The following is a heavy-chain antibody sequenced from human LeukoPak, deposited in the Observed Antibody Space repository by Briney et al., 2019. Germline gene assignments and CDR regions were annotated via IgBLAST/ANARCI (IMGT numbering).Heavy chain of an antibody. CDR2: ITKSGDST. V-gene: IGHV3-23*01. CDR3: AKGQGYSTSGWYFDY. CDR1: GFTFTSYA. D-gene: IGHD2-2*01. J-gene: IGHJ4*01. Sequence: GASLRLSCAASGFTFTSYAMSWVRQAPGKGLEWVSSITKSGDSTYYADTVRGRFTISRDNSKNTLYLQMNSLRAEDTAVYHCAKGQGYSTSGWYFDYWGHGTLVTVSS.